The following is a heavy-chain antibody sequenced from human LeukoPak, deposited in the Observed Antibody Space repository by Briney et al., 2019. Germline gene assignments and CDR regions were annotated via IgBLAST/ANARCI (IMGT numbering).Heavy chain of an antibody. D-gene: IGHD2/OR15-2a*01. CDR2: INPNSGGT. Sequence: ASVKVSCEASGYTFTGYYMHWVRQAPGQGLEWMGRINPNSGGTNYAQKFQGRVTMTRDTSISTAYMELSRLRSDDTAVYYCASLYPDYYGMDVWGQGTTVTVSS. CDR3: ASLYPDYYGMDV. CDR1: GYTFTGYY. J-gene: IGHJ6*02. V-gene: IGHV1-2*06.